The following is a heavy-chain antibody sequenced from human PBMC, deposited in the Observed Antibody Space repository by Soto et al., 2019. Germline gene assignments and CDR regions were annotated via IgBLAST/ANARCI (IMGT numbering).Heavy chain of an antibody. CDR3: ASRSPRMAIFGARNYYYYGMDV. CDR1: GGTFSSYA. CDR2: IIPIFGTA. D-gene: IGHD3-3*01. Sequence: GASVKVSCKASGGTFSSYAISWVRQAPGQGLEWMGGIIPIFGTANYAQKFQGRVTITADESTSTAYMELSSLRSEDTAVYYCASRSPRMAIFGARNYYYYGMDVWGQGTTVTVSS. J-gene: IGHJ6*02. V-gene: IGHV1-69*13.